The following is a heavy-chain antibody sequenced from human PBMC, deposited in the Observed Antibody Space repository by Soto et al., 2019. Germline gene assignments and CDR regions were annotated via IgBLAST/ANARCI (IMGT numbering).Heavy chain of an antibody. Sequence: GGSLRLSCAASGFTFSSYGMHWVRQAPGKGLEWVAVISYDGSNKYYADSVKGRFTISRDNSKNTLYLQMNSLRAEDTAVYYCAKDHESGSYYIWGQGTLVTVSS. V-gene: IGHV3-30*18. CDR3: AKDHESGSYYI. CDR2: ISYDGSNK. CDR1: GFTFSSYG. J-gene: IGHJ4*02. D-gene: IGHD1-26*01.